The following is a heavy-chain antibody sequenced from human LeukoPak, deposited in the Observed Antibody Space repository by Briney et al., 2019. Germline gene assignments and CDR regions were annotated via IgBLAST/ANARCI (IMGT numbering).Heavy chain of an antibody. J-gene: IGHJ6*02. Sequence: GGSLRLSCAASGFSFSTYAMSWVRQAPGKGLEWVSVISGTGGSAYYADSVKGRFTISRDNSKNTVYLQMNSLRAEDTAVYYCAKDLRTVIGVALHNYYGMDVWGQGTTVTVSS. CDR1: GFSFSTYA. V-gene: IGHV3-23*01. CDR3: AKDLRTVIGVALHNYYGMDV. CDR2: ISGTGGSA. D-gene: IGHD3-22*01.